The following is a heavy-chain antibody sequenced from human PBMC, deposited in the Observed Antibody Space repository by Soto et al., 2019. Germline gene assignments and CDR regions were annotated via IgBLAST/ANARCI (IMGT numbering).Heavy chain of an antibody. V-gene: IGHV3-30-3*01. CDR3: ARAAGYSSGRYAFYYGMDV. Sequence: GGSLRLSCAASGFTFNSYAMHWVRQAPGKGLEWVAVISYDGSNKYYADSVQGRFTISRDNSKNTLCLQMNSPRAEDTAVYYSARAAGYSSGRYAFYYGMDVWGQGTTVTVSS. J-gene: IGHJ6*02. CDR2: ISYDGSNK. D-gene: IGHD6-19*01. CDR1: GFTFNSYA.